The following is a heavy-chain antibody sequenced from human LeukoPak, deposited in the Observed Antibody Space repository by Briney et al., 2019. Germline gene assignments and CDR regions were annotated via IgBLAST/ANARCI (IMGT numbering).Heavy chain of an antibody. CDR1: GGSISSSSYY. D-gene: IGHD1-26*01. V-gene: IGHV4-39*07. CDR2: IYYSGRT. J-gene: IGHJ6*03. Sequence: SETLSLTCTVSGGSISSSSYYWGWIRQPPGKGLEWIGSIYYSGRTYYNPSLKSRVTISVDTSKNQFSLKLSSVTAADTAVYYCARRGATSGYYYYMDVWGKGTTVTVSS. CDR3: ARRGATSGYYYYMDV.